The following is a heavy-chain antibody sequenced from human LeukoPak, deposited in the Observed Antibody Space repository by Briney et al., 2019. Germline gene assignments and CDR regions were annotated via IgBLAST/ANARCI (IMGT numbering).Heavy chain of an antibody. CDR1: GVSVSNSNFY. D-gene: IGHD2-2*01. Sequence: SETLSLTCTVSGVSVSNSNFYWGWIRRTPGKGPEFIGSMHYSGSTYYNPSLKSRVAVFVDTSKNQFSLNLRFVADADTAVYYCARGVYCSSASCYWDWGQGTLVTVSS. V-gene: IGHV4-39*02. CDR3: ARGVYCSSASCYWD. CDR2: MHYSGST. J-gene: IGHJ4*02.